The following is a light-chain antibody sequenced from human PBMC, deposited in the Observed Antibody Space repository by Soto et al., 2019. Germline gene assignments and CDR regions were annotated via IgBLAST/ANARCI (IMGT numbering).Light chain of an antibody. CDR2: VSS. V-gene: IGKV1-17*01. J-gene: IGKJ4*01. CDR1: QDIRNE. Sequence: DIQMTQSPSSVSASVGDRVTITCRASQDIRNELAWYQHKPGKAPKHLIYVSSTLQSGVPSRFSGSASRTEFTLAISSLQTEDCATYYCLQHNTAPPLTFGGGTKVHIK. CDR3: LQHNTAPPLT.